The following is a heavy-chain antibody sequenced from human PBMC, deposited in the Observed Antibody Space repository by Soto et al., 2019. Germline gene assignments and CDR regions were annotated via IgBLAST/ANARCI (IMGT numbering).Heavy chain of an antibody. CDR1: GFALTYYN. V-gene: IGHV3-48*01. CDR3: VRDSSYSFDY. CDR2: LSSSSGAT. Sequence: EVQLVESGGGLVQPGGSLRLSCAASGFALTYYNMKWVRQAPGKGLEWISDLSSSSGATYYADSVKGRFTISRDTAKNSLYLQMSSLRAYDTAIYYCVRDSSYSFDYWGQGTLLTVSS. J-gene: IGHJ4*02. D-gene: IGHD2-21*01.